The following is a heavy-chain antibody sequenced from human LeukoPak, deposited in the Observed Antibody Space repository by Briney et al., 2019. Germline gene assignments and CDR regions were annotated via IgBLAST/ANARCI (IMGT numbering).Heavy chain of an antibody. D-gene: IGHD3-3*01. CDR2: IYYSGST. J-gene: IGHJ3*02. Sequence: SETLSLTCTVSGGSISSRSYYWGWIRQPPGKGLEWIGSIYYSGSTYYNPSLKSRVTISVDTSKNQFSLKLSSVTAADTAVYYCARSNYDFWSGYPYGGAFDIWGQGTMVTVSS. CDR3: ARSNYDFWSGYPYGGAFDI. CDR1: GGSISSRSYY. V-gene: IGHV4-39*01.